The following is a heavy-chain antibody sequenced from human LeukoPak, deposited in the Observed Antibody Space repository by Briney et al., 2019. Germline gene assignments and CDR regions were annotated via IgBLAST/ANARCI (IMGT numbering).Heavy chain of an antibody. CDR2: IYTSGST. CDR1: SGSISVYY. Sequence: MSSETLSLTCTVSSGSISVYYWSWIRQPAGKGLEWIGRIYTSGSTNYNPSLKSRVTMSVDTSKNQFSLKLSSVTAADTAVYYCARGPLTLTRTFDPWGQGTLVTVSS. J-gene: IGHJ5*02. V-gene: IGHV4-4*07. CDR3: ARGPLTLTRTFDP. D-gene: IGHD4-23*01.